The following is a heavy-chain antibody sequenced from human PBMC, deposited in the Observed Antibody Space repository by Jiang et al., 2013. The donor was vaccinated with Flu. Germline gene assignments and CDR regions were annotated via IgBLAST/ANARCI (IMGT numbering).Heavy chain of an antibody. CDR3: ARGMYYYDSSGYLGY. Sequence: VKPSETLSLTCTVSGGSISSYYWSWIRQPPGKGLEWIGYIYYSGSTNYNPSLKSRVTISVDTSKNQFSLKLSSVTAADTAVYYCARGMYYYDSSGYLGYWGQGTLVTVSS. J-gene: IGHJ4*02. CDR2: IYYSGST. D-gene: IGHD3-22*01. V-gene: IGHV4-59*01. CDR1: GGSISSYY.